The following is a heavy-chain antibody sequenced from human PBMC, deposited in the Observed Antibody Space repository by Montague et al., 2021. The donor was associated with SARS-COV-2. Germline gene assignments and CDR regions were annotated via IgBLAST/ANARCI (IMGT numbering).Heavy chain of an antibody. CDR3: ARWDPQTLTLIGLRGKSASDY. CDR1: GGSFSSYY. Sequence: SETLSLTCAVYGGSFSSYYWTWIRQSPGKGLEWIAEINHSGTTNYNFNPSPRSRVTISVDTSKSQFSLKLSSVTAADTGVYYCARWDPQTLTLIGLRGKSASDYWGQGTLVTVSS. V-gene: IGHV4-34*01. CDR2: INHSGTT. D-gene: IGHD4-23*01. J-gene: IGHJ4*02.